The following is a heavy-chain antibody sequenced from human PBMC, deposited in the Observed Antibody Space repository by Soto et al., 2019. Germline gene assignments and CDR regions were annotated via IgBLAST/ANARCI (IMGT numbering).Heavy chain of an antibody. CDR1: GGSISSGDYY. J-gene: IGHJ5*02. CDR2: IYYSGST. Sequence: LSLTCTVSGGSISSGDYYWSWIRQPPGKGLEWIGYIYYSGSTYYNPSLKSRVTISVDTSKNQFSLKLSSVTAADTAVYYCARDYGGGYWFDPWGQGTLVTVSS. CDR3: ARDYGGGYWFDP. V-gene: IGHV4-30-4*01. D-gene: IGHD4-17*01.